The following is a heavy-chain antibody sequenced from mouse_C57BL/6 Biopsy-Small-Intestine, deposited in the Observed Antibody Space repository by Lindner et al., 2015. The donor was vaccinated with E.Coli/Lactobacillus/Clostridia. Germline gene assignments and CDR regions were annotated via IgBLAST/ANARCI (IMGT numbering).Heavy chain of an antibody. V-gene: IGHV2-9-1*01. CDR3: AREGAYYSHYYGMDY. Sequence: VQLQESGPGLVAPSQSLSITCTVSGFSLTSYAISWVRQPPGKGLEWLGIIWSGGDTNYNSALKSRLIISKDNSKNQVFLKMNSLQTDDTARYYCAREGAYYSHYYGMDYWGQGTSVTVSS. J-gene: IGHJ4*01. CDR2: IWSGGDT. CDR1: GFSLTSYA. D-gene: IGHD2-12*01.